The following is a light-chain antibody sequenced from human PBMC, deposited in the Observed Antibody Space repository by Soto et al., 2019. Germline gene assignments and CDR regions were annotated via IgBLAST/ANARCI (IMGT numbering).Light chain of an antibody. V-gene: IGLV2-23*02. J-gene: IGLJ1*01. Sequence: QSVLTQPASVSGSPGQSITISCTRASSDVGSYELVSWFQQHPGKAPKLMFYEVSKRPPGVSNRFSGSKSGNTASLTISGLQAEDEADYYCCSYAGRGTYVFGTGTKLTVL. CDR1: SSDVGSYEL. CDR2: EVS. CDR3: CSYAGRGTYV.